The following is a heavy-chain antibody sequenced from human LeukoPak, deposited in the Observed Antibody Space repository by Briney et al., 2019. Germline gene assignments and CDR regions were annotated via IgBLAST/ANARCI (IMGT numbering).Heavy chain of an antibody. CDR3: ARVAYSSSREGYSFDY. CDR2: INHSGST. Sequence: PSETPSLTCAVYGGSFSGYYWSWIRQPPGKGLEWIGEINHSGSTNYNPSLKSRVTISVDTSKNQFSLKLSSVTAADTAVYYCARVAYSSSREGYSFDYWGREPWSPSPQ. J-gene: IGHJ4*02. CDR1: GGSFSGYY. D-gene: IGHD6-13*01. V-gene: IGHV4-34*01.